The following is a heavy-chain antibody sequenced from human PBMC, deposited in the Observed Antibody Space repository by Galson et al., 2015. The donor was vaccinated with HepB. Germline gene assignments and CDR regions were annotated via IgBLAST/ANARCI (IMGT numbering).Heavy chain of an antibody. CDR1: GFTFSSYS. V-gene: IGHV3-21*01. Sequence: SLRLSCAASGFTFSSYSMNWVRQAPGKGLEWVSSISSSSSYIYYADSVKGRFTISRDNAKNSLYLQMNSLRAEDTAVYYCATPRHGLFGELIRYYYGMDVWGQGTTVTVSS. D-gene: IGHD3-10*02. CDR2: ISSSSSYI. J-gene: IGHJ6*02. CDR3: ATPRHGLFGELIRYYYGMDV.